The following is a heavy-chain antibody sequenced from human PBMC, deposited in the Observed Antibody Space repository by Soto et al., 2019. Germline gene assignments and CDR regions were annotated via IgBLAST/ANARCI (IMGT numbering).Heavy chain of an antibody. CDR2: IYYGGNT. V-gene: IGHV4-59*08. CDR3: AKNWNWGSLVH. CDR1: GGSMRTYY. D-gene: IGHD7-27*01. Sequence: SETLSLTCNVSGGSMRTYYWGWIRQPPGKGLEWIGHIYYGGNTNYNPSLKSRVTISVDTSRNQFSLRLSSVTAADTAVYYCAKNWNWGSLVHWGQGTLVTVSS. J-gene: IGHJ4*02.